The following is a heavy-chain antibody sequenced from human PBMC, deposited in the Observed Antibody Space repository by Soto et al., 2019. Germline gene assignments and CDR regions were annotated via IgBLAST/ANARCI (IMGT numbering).Heavy chain of an antibody. J-gene: IGHJ5*01. D-gene: IGHD3-9*01. CDR3: ASVRELTVWFDS. CDR1: GDSISSYY. Sequence: XXTRSLTGTISGDSISSYYWNWIRQPPGKGLEWVAXISYNXLTIYNTSLEXXATISLAXXKNQLSLSIHSVTVADTAVYYCASVRELTVWFDS. CDR2: ISYNXLT. V-gene: IGHV4-59*13.